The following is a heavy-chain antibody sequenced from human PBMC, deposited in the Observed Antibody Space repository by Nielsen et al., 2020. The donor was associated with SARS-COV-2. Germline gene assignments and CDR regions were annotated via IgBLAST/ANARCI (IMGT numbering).Heavy chain of an antibody. D-gene: IGHD3-16*01. J-gene: IGHJ4*02. CDR1: GYTFTSYG. CDR3: ARGVNMITFGGVMYYFDY. V-gene: IGHV1-18*01. CDR2: ISAYNGNT. Sequence: ASVKVSCKASGYTFTSYGISWVRQAPGQGLEWMGWISAYNGNTNYAQKLQGRVTMTTDTSTSTAYMELRSLRSDDTAVYYCARGVNMITFGGVMYYFDYWGQGTLVTVSS.